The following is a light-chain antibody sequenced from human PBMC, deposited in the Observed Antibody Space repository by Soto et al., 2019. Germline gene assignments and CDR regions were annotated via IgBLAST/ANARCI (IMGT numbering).Light chain of an antibody. CDR3: QQYENWPQLT. Sequence: IVLTQSRATLWLGPVEIATLSCRASQSVGADLAWYQRKPGQAPRLLIYGASSRAPGIPARFSGSGSGTEFTLTISSLQSEHFAVYYCQQYENWPQLTFGGGTKVDIK. V-gene: IGKV3-15*01. CDR1: QSVGAD. J-gene: IGKJ4*01. CDR2: GAS.